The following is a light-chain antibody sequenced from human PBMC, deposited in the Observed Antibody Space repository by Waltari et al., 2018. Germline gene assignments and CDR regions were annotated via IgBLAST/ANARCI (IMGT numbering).Light chain of an antibody. Sequence: DIQMTQSPSTLSASVGDRVTITCRASQSIDSWLAWYQQKPGKAPKLLIYDASSSERGVPSRFSGSGSGTEFTLTISSLQPDDFATYYCQQYNSDSQNFGQGTK. CDR3: QQYNSDSQN. V-gene: IGKV1-5*01. CDR2: DAS. CDR1: QSIDSW. J-gene: IGKJ1*01.